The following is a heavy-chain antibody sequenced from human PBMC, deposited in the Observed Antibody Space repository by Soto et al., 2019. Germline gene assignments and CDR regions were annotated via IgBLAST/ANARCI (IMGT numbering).Heavy chain of an antibody. CDR2: INRHGDST. CDR3: ARDHRWGYEYGDYGDS. Sequence: EVSLVESGGGVVRPGGSLRLSCAASGFGFDEYGMSWVRQGPGKGLEWVSGINRHGDSTGYADSVKGRFTISRDNAKNSLYLQMNGLRAEDTAFYYCARDHRWGYEYGDYGDSWGQETLVTVSS. D-gene: IGHD4-17*01. V-gene: IGHV3-20*04. CDR1: GFGFDEYG. J-gene: IGHJ4*02.